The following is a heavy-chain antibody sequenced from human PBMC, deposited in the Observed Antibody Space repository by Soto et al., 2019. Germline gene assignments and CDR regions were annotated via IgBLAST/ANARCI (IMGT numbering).Heavy chain of an antibody. CDR2: IIPIFGTA. V-gene: IGHV1-69*13. Sequence: ASVKVSCKASGGTFSSYAISWVRQAPGQGLEWMGGIIPIFGTASYAQKFQGRVTITADESTSTAYMELSSLRSEDTAVYYCARDCRGYQLPQCYYYYGMDVWGQGTTVTVSS. J-gene: IGHJ6*02. D-gene: IGHD2-2*01. CDR1: GGTFSSYA. CDR3: ARDCRGYQLPQCYYYYGMDV.